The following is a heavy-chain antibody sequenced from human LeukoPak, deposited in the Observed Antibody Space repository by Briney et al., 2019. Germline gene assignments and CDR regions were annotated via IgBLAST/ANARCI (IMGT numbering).Heavy chain of an antibody. Sequence: ASVKVSCKASGYTFTSYDINWVRQATGQGLEWMGWMNPNSGNTGYAQKFQGRVTMTRNTSISAAYMELSSLRSEDTAVYYCARGPNPNYYDSSGYYPLWGQGTLVTVSS. V-gene: IGHV1-8*01. CDR1: GYTFTSYD. CDR2: MNPNSGNT. J-gene: IGHJ4*02. CDR3: ARGPNPNYYDSSGYYPL. D-gene: IGHD3-22*01.